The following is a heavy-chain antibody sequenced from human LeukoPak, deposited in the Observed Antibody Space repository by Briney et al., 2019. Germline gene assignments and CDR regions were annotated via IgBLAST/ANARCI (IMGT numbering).Heavy chain of an antibody. D-gene: IGHD3-3*01. CDR2: ISGSGGST. CDR3: AKDSIRFLEWLLLLAVG. CDR1: GFTVSSNY. Sequence: GGSLRLSCAASGFTVSSNYMSWVRQAPGKGLEWVSAISGSGGSTYYADSVKGRFTISRDNSKNTLYLQMNSLRAEDTAVYYCAKDSIRFLEWLLLLAVGWGQGTLVTVSS. V-gene: IGHV3-23*01. J-gene: IGHJ4*02.